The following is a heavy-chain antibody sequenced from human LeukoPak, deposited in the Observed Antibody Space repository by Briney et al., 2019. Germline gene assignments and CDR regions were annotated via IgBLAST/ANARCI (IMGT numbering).Heavy chain of an antibody. D-gene: IGHD5-24*01. V-gene: IGHV4-4*07. CDR2: MFPSDYT. Sequence: SETLSLTCTVAGGSMYSHYWSWSRQPAGKGLEWIGHMFPSDYTNYSPSLKSRVTISLDKSKNQFTLKLSSVTAADTAVYYCAREFDPERDGFPDAIDLSGPGTWVTVSS. CDR1: GGSMYSHY. J-gene: IGHJ3*01. CDR3: AREFDPERDGFPDAIDL.